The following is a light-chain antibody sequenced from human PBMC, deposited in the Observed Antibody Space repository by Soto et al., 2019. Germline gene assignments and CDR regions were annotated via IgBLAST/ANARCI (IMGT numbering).Light chain of an antibody. CDR1: QSVSSTL. Sequence: ELVLTQSPVALSLSSGERATLSCRASQSVSSTLLTWYQQKPGQAPRLLIYGVSSRATGIPDRFSGSGSGTDFTLTISRVEPEDFAVYFCQQYGSSPRTFGQGTKVEIK. V-gene: IGKV3-20*01. J-gene: IGKJ1*01. CDR2: GVS. CDR3: QQYGSSPRT.